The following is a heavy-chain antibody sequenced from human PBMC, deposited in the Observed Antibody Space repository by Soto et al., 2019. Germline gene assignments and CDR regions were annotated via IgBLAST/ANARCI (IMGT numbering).Heavy chain of an antibody. V-gene: IGHV4-31*03. J-gene: IGHJ4*02. CDR1: GGYIRSGGYY. CDR2: IYYSGST. D-gene: IGHD5-18*01. CDR3: ARGLGSFDTAMWYFDY. Sequence: QVQLQESGPGLVKPSQTLSLTCTVSGGYIRSGGYYWSWIRQHPGTGLEWSGYIYYSGSTYYNPSLKSRVTISVDTSQNQFSLKLSSVTAADTAVYYCARGLGSFDTAMWYFDYWGQGTLVTVSS.